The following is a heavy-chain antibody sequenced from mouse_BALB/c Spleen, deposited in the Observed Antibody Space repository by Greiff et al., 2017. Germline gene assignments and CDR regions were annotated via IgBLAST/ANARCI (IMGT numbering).Heavy chain of an antibody. V-gene: IGHV5-4*02. CDR1: GFTFSDYY. J-gene: IGHJ4*01. CDR2: ISDGGSYT. CDR3: ARAFYRSYAMDY. D-gene: IGHD2-14*01. Sequence: EVHLVESGGGLVKPGGSLTLSCAASGFTFSDYYMYWVRQTPEKRLEWVAIISDGGSYTYYPDSVKGRFTISRDNAKNNLYLQMSSLKSEDTAMYYCARAFYRSYAMDYWGQGTSVTVSS.